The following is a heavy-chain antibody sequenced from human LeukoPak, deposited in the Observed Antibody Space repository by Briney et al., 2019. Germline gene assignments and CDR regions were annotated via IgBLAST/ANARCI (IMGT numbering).Heavy chain of an antibody. CDR2: ISYDGSNK. V-gene: IGHV3-30-3*01. D-gene: IGHD6-19*01. CDR1: GLTFADAW. Sequence: GGSLRLSCVASGLTFADAWMNWVRQAPGKGLEWVAVISYDGSNKYYADSVKGRFTISRDNSKNTLYLQMNSLRAEDTAVYYCARDWRSSGWYHFDYWGQGTLVTVSS. J-gene: IGHJ4*02. CDR3: ARDWRSSGWYHFDY.